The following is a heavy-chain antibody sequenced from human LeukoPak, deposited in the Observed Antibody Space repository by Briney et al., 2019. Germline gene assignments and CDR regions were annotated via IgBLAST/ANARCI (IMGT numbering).Heavy chain of an antibody. CDR2: IKSKTDGGTT. D-gene: IGHD4-17*01. J-gene: IGHJ4*02. V-gene: IGHV3-15*01. CDR3: TTDRPTVPLDY. Sequence: GGSLRLSCAASGFTFSSYTMNWVRQAPGKGLEWVGRIKSKTDGGTTEYAAPVKGRFTISRDDSKNTLYLQMNSLKTEDTAVYFCTTDRPTVPLDYWGQGTLVTVSS. CDR1: GFTFSSYT.